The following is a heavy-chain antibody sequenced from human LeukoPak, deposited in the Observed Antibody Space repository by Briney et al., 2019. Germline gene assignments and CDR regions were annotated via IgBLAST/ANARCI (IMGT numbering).Heavy chain of an antibody. CDR3: ARSVNSFCLDC. Sequence: SQTLSLTCAISGDSVSSNNAVWNWIRQSPSRGVEWLGKTYYRSKWNYDYVVSMKSRITINPDTSKNEFSLQLSSVTPEYTAVYYCARSVNSFCLDCWGQGVLVTVSS. V-gene: IGHV6-1*01. CDR1: GDSVSSNNAV. CDR2: TYYRSKWNY. D-gene: IGHD3-16*01. J-gene: IGHJ4*02.